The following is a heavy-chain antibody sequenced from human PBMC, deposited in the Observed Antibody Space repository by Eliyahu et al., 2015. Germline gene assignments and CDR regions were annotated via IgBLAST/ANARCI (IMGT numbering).Heavy chain of an antibody. D-gene: IGHD3-16*02. Sequence: QLQMQESGPGLVKPSETLSLTCQFSGDSINXNSYYWGWXRQSPGKGLEWLGSIYFGQTTYYNPSLKSRVTISVDTSNNRVSMTLTSVTAADTAVYHCARRSRLGELSHHYFEFWGQGILVTVSS. CDR1: GDSINXNSYY. CDR3: ARRSRLGELSHHYFEF. J-gene: IGHJ4*02. V-gene: IGHV4-39*01. CDR2: IYFGQTT.